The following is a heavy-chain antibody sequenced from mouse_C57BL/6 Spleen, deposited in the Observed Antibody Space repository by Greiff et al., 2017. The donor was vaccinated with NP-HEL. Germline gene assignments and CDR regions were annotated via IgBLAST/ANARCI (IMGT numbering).Heavy chain of an antibody. CDR2: ISDGGSYT. Sequence: EVMLVESGGGLVKPGGSLKLSCAASGFTFSSYAMSWVRQTPEKRLEWVATISDGGSYTNYADNVKGRFTISRDNAKNNLYLQMSHLKSEDTAMYYCARDTIYYDYHEGFAYWGQGTLVTVSA. V-gene: IGHV5-4*01. J-gene: IGHJ3*01. D-gene: IGHD2-4*01. CDR3: ARDTIYYDYHEGFAY. CDR1: GFTFSSYA.